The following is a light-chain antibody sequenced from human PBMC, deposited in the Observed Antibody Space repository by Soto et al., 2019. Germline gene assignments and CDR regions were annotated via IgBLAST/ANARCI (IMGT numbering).Light chain of an antibody. CDR1: SSDVGGYNY. CDR3: SSYTSSSTIYVV. J-gene: IGLJ2*01. CDR2: EVS. Sequence: QSALTQPASVSGSPGQSITISCTGTSSDVGGYNYVSWYQQHPGKAPKLMIYEVSNRPSGVSNRFSGSKSGNTASLTISGLQAEDEADYYCSSYTSSSTIYVVFGGGNKLTVL. V-gene: IGLV2-14*01.